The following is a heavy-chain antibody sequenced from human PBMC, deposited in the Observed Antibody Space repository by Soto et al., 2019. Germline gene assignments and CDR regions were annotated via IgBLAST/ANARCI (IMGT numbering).Heavy chain of an antibody. CDR2: ISSSSSYI. D-gene: IGHD5-12*01. CDR3: AGYDYYYYGMDV. Sequence: PGGSLRLSCAASGFTFSSYSMNWVRQAPGKGLEWVSSISSSSSYIYYADSVKGRFTISRDNAKNSLYLQMNSLRAEDTAVYYCAGYDYYYYGMDVWGQGTTVTVSS. CDR1: GFTFSSYS. J-gene: IGHJ6*02. V-gene: IGHV3-21*01.